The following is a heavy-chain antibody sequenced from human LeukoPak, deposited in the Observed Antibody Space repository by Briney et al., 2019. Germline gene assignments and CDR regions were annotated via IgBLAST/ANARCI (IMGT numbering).Heavy chain of an antibody. Sequence: ASVKVSCKASGYTFTSYGISWVRQAPGQGLEWMGRMIPILGIANYAQKFQGRVTITADKSTSTAYMELSSLRSEDTAVYYCARAAAAGSFYYYGMDVWGQGTTVTVSS. CDR1: GYTFTSYG. CDR2: MIPILGIA. V-gene: IGHV1-69*04. CDR3: ARAAAAGSFYYYGMDV. J-gene: IGHJ6*02. D-gene: IGHD6-13*01.